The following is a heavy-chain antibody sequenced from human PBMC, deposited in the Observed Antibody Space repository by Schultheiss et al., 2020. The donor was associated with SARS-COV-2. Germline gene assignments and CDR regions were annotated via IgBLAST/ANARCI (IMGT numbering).Heavy chain of an antibody. J-gene: IGHJ3*02. CDR1: GASFSSYY. CDR3: AVDSSGYLDAFDI. V-gene: IGHV4-34*01. D-gene: IGHD3-22*01. Sequence: SETLSLTCAVYGASFSSYYWSWIRQPPGKGLEWIGEINHSGGTNYNSSLKSRVTISVATSKNQFSLKLSSVTAADTAVYYCAVDSSGYLDAFDIWGQGTMVTVSS. CDR2: INHSGGT.